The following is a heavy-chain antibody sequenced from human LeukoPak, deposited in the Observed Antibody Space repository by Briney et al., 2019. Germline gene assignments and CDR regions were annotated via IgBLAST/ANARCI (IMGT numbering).Heavy chain of an antibody. D-gene: IGHD3-16*01. CDR2: IWHDGSHK. CDR1: GFSFSTYG. Sequence: GGSLRLSCAASGFSFSTYGMHWVRQAPGKGLEWVTVIWHDGSHKDYADSVKGRFTISRDNSKNTLYLQMNDLRAEDTAVYFCVRGWGSNVYASAFDVWGQGTMVTVSS. V-gene: IGHV3-33*08. J-gene: IGHJ3*01. CDR3: VRGWGSNVYASAFDV.